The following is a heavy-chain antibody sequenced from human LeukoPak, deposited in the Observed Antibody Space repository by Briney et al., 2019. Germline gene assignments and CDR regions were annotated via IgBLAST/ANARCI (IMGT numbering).Heavy chain of an antibody. CDR1: GGSIRSTTYY. CDR2: IYYSGNT. Sequence: PSETLSLTCSVSGGSIRSTTYYWGWIRQPPGKRLEWFASIYYSGNTYYSPSLMSRVTISVDTSKNQFSLKLSSVTAADTAMYYCARVKDPGGYYYYYYMDVWGKGTTVTVSS. J-gene: IGHJ6*03. CDR3: ARVKDPGGYYYYYYMDV. D-gene: IGHD3-16*01. V-gene: IGHV4-39*07.